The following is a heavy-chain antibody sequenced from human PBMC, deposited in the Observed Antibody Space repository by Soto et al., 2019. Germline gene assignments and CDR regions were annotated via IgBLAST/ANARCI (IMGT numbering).Heavy chain of an antibody. Sequence: SVEVCCKASGGGFSTYAITWVRQAPGQGLEWMGGITPIFDTTNYAQKFQGRVTITADESTTTVHMELTSLTSEDTAVYYCATSPTVTTPVAYWGQGTLVTVSS. D-gene: IGHD4-17*01. V-gene: IGHV1-69*13. CDR1: GGGFSTYA. CDR2: ITPIFDTT. J-gene: IGHJ4*02. CDR3: ATSPTVTTPVAY.